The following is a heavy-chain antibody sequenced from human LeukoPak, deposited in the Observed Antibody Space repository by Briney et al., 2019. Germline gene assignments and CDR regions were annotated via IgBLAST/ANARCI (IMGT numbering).Heavy chain of an antibody. D-gene: IGHD3-16*02. CDR3: ARDPHLSLRYYYYGMDV. J-gene: IGHJ6*04. CDR1: GFTFSDYY. CDR2: ISSSGSAI. Sequence: GGSLRLSCAASGFTFSDYYMSWIRQAPGKGLEWVSYISSSGSAIYYADSVKGRFTISRDNAKNSLYLQMNSLRAEDPAVYYCARDPHLSLRYYYYGMDVGGKGTTVPVS. V-gene: IGHV3-11*01.